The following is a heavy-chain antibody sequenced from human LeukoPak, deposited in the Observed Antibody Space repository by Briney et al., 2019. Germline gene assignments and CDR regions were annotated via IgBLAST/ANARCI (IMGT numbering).Heavy chain of an antibody. CDR1: GYSISSGYY. CDR2: IYHSGST. J-gene: IGHJ3*02. CDR3: ARLWFGELLAFDI. Sequence: SETLSLTCAVSGYSISSGYYWGWIRQPPGKGLEWIGSIYHSGSTYYNPSLKSRVTISVDTSKNQFSLKLSSVTAADTAVYYCARLWFGELLAFDIWGQGTTVTVSS. D-gene: IGHD3-10*01. V-gene: IGHV4-38-2*01.